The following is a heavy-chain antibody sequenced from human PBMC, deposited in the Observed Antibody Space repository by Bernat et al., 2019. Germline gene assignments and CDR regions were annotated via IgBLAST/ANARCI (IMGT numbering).Heavy chain of an antibody. D-gene: IGHD3-3*01. V-gene: IGHV1-69*01. CDR1: GGTFSSYA. J-gene: IGHJ6*02. CDR3: DLSNYDFWGGYSNNTRDYYYGMDV. CDR2: IIPIFGTA. Sequence: QVQLVQSGAEVKKPGSSVKVSCKASGGTFSSYAISWVRQAPGQGLEWMGGIIPIFGTANYAQKFQGRVTITADESTSTAYMELSSLRSEDTAVYYCDLSNYDFWGGYSNNTRDYYYGMDVWGQGTTVTVSS.